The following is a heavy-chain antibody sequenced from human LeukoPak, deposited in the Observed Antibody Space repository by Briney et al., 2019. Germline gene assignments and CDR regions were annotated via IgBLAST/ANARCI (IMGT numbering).Heavy chain of an antibody. J-gene: IGHJ1*01. CDR2: ISSTSSYI. D-gene: IGHD3-10*01. CDR1: GFIFSNFS. V-gene: IGHV3-21*01. CDR3: ASLRDYYYGSGTYYTDEYFQH. Sequence: PGGSLRLSCAASGFIFSNFSMNWVRQAPGKGLEWVSFISSTSSYIYYADSVKGRFTISRDNAKNSLSLQMHSLRAEDTAVYYCASLRDYYYGSGTYYTDEYFQHWGQGTLVTVSS.